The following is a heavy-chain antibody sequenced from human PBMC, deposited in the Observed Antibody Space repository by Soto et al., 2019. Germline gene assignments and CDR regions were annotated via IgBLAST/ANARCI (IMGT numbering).Heavy chain of an antibody. D-gene: IGHD4-17*01. V-gene: IGHV4-59*01. J-gene: IGHJ4*02. Sequence: ETLSLTCTVSGGSISSYYWSWIRQPPGKGLEWIGYIYYSGSTNYNPFLKSRVTISVDTSKNQFSLKLSSVTAADTAVYYCARAGYGDHIDYWGQGTLVTVSS. CDR3: ARAGYGDHIDY. CDR1: GGSISSYY. CDR2: IYYSGST.